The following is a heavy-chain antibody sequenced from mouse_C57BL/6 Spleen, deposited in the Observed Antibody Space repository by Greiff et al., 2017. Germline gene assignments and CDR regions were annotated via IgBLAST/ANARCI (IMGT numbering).Heavy chain of an antibody. V-gene: IGHV1-18*01. CDR2: INPNNGGT. Sequence: VQLQQSGPELVKPGASVKIPCKASGYTFTDYNMDWVKQSHGKSLEWIGDINPNNGGTIYNQKFKGKATLTVDKSSSTAYMELRSLTSEDTAVYYCARRGLGYYYGRGFAYWGQGTLVTVSA. CDR1: GYTFTDYN. J-gene: IGHJ3*01. D-gene: IGHD1-1*01. CDR3: ARRGLGYYYGRGFAY.